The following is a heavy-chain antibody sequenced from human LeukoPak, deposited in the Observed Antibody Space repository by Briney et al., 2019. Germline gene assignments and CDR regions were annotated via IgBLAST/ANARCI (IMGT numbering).Heavy chain of an antibody. V-gene: IGHV3-66*01. CDR1: GFTVSSNC. D-gene: IGHD2-2*01. CDR2: IYSGGST. Sequence: PGGSLRLSCAASGFTVSSNCMSWVRQAPGKGLEWVSLIYSGGSTYYVDSVKARFTISRDNSKNTLYLQMNSLRAEDTAVYYCAREDQQLPDYWGQGTLVTVSS. J-gene: IGHJ4*02. CDR3: AREDQQLPDY.